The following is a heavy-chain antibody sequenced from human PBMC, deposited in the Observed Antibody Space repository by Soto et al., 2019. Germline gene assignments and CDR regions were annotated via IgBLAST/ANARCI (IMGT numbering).Heavy chain of an antibody. CDR2: IYYSGST. CDR1: GGSISSGDYY. Sequence: QVQLQESGPGLVKPSQTLSLTCTVSGGSISSGDYYWSWIRQPPGKGLEWIGYIYYSGSTLYNPSPKSRVTISVDTSKNQFSLKLSSVTAADTAVYYCARERPDGARLDPWGQGTLVTVSS. CDR3: ARERPDGARLDP. J-gene: IGHJ5*02. D-gene: IGHD6-6*01. V-gene: IGHV4-30-4*01.